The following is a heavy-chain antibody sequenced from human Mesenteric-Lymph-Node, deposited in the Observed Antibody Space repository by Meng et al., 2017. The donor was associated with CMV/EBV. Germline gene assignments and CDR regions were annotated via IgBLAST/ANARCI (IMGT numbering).Heavy chain of an antibody. D-gene: IGHD6-13*01. CDR3: ARVEQHSPVDY. CDR2: ISWDGGST. Sequence: GESLKISCAASGFTFDDYTMHWVRQAPGKGLEWVSLISWDGGSTYYADSVKGRFTISRDNSKNSLYLQMNSLRAGDTAVYYCARVEQHSPVDYWGQGTLVTVSS. J-gene: IGHJ4*02. V-gene: IGHV3-43*01. CDR1: GFTFDDYT.